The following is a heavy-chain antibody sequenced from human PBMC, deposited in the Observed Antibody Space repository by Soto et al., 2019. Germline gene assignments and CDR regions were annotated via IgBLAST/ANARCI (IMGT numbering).Heavy chain of an antibody. CDR3: STAVAGLFFDY. CDR1: GFTFSSYW. D-gene: IGHD6-19*01. J-gene: IGHJ4*02. V-gene: IGHV3-7*01. Sequence: GGSLRLSCAASGFTFSSYWMSWVRQAPGKGMEWVVNIKQDGSEKYYVDSVKGRFTISRDNAKNSLYLQMNSLRAEDTAVYYCSTAVAGLFFDYWGQGTLVTVSS. CDR2: IKQDGSEK.